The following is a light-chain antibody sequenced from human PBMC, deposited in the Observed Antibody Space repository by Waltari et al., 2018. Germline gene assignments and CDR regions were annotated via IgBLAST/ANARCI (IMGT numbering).Light chain of an antibody. Sequence: QMTQSPSPLSAPLGDRVVITCRASHTIISWLAWDQQKPGKAPRARIYVASTLASGVPSRFRGSGSGTEFTLTISSLQPDDFATYDCHQYNSYAQRFGQGTKLEIK. J-gene: IGKJ2*01. CDR2: VAS. CDR1: HTIISW. V-gene: IGKV1-5*01. CDR3: HQYNSYAQR.